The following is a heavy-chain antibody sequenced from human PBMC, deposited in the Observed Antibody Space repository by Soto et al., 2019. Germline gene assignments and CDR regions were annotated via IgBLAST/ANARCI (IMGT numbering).Heavy chain of an antibody. D-gene: IGHD4-17*01. Sequence: QVQLVESGGGEVQPGRSLTISCAASGFTFSTYGMHWVRQTPCKGLEWVEVISYDGTNKFYSESVKGRFTISRDNFKNTLTLKMNSLRADDTAVYSCAKDLQSYGDYDYYCYGMDVWGLGTRVTVSS. V-gene: IGHV3-30*18. CDR1: GFTFSTYG. CDR3: AKDLQSYGDYDYYCYGMDV. CDR2: ISYDGTNK. J-gene: IGHJ6*02.